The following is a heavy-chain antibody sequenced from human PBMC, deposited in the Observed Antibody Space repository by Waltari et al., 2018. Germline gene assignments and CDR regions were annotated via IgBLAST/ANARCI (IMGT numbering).Heavy chain of an antibody. CDR3: APLPGGSGQTFDY. CDR2: RDPEDGET. V-gene: IGHV1-69-2*01. Sequence: EVQLVQSGAEVKKPGATVKLCCKASGYTCIDHYMHGVQQAPGKGLEWVGRRDPEDGETVYAEKFQGRVTITADTSTDTSYLELSSLRSDDTAVYYCAPLPGGSGQTFDYWGQGTLLTVSS. D-gene: IGHD3-10*01. CDR1: GYTCIDHY. J-gene: IGHJ4*02.